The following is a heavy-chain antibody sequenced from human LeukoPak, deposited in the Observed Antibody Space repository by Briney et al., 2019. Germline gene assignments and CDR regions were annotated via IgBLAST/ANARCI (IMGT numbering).Heavy chain of an antibody. CDR2: VKQDGSDK. J-gene: IGHJ4*02. Sequence: GGSLRLSCAASGFTFSSYWMSWVRQVPGKGLEWAANVKQDGSDKYYVDSVKGRFTISRDNAKNSLYLQMNSLRAEDTAFYYCARGRGLGVTSTPVPFDYWGQGILVTVSS. V-gene: IGHV3-7*03. CDR3: ARGRGLGVTSTPVPFDY. D-gene: IGHD2-21*02. CDR1: GFTFSSYW.